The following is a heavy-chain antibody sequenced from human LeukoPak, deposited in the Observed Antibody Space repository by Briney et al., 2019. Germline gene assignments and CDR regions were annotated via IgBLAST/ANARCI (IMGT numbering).Heavy chain of an antibody. Sequence: ASVKVSCKASEYTFTSYDINWVRQATGQGLEWMGWMNPNSGNTGYAQKFQGRVTMTRNTSISTAYMELSSLRSEDTAVYYCARHGTDYGDYSMDVWGQGTTVTVSS. CDR1: EYTFTSYD. CDR2: MNPNSGNT. V-gene: IGHV1-8*01. J-gene: IGHJ6*02. CDR3: ARHGTDYGDYSMDV. D-gene: IGHD4-17*01.